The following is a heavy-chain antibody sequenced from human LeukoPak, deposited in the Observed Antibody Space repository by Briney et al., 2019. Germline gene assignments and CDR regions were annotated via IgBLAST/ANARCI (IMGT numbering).Heavy chain of an antibody. CDR1: GFTFSDYY. Sequence: GGSLRLSCAASGFTFSDYYMSWIRQAPGKGLEWLSYISSSGSTIYYADSVKGRFTISRDNAKHSLSLQMNSLRADDTAVYYCANCGNAVEYYFDYWGQGTLVTVSS. J-gene: IGHJ4*02. CDR2: ISSSGSTI. CDR3: ANCGNAVEYYFDY. V-gene: IGHV3-11*04. D-gene: IGHD4-23*01.